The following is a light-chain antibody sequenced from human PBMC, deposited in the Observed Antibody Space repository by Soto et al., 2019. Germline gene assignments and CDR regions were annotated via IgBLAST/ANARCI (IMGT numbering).Light chain of an antibody. CDR1: SSNIGAGHD. J-gene: IGLJ3*02. Sequence: QSVLTQPPSVSGAPGQRVTISCTGSSSNIGAGHDVHWYHQVPGTAPKLLIFENNNRPSGVPDRFFVSKSGSSASLAITGLQAEDEADYYCQSYDSSLSSPVFGGGTKLTVL. V-gene: IGLV1-40*01. CDR3: QSYDSSLSSPV. CDR2: ENN.